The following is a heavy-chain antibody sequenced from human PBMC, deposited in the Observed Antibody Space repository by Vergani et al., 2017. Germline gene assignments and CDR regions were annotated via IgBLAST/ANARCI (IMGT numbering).Heavy chain of an antibody. CDR2: IIPIFGTT. Sequence: QVQLVQSGAEVKKPGSSVKVSCKASGGTFSSYAISWVRQAPGQGLEWMGVIIPIFGTTNYAQKFQGRVTITAYEATITAYMELSSLRSEDTAVYYCASDPDGYSYGYRPNFDYWGQGTLVTVSS. V-gene: IGHV1-69*01. CDR3: ASDPDGYSYGYRPNFDY. CDR1: GGTFSSYA. D-gene: IGHD5-18*01. J-gene: IGHJ4*02.